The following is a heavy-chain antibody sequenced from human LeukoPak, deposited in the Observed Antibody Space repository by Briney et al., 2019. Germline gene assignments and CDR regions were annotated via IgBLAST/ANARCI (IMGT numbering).Heavy chain of an antibody. J-gene: IGHJ6*02. CDR2: IYTNGRT. Sequence: GGSLRLSCVASGFIFRSYGMNWVRQAPGKGLEWVSGIYTNGRTRYADSVNGRFTISRDNSKNTLFLQMHSLRVEDTAVYYCAHLVWEYVGGLDVWGQGTTVTVSS. CDR1: GFIFRSYG. CDR3: AHLVWEYVGGLDV. D-gene: IGHD3/OR15-3a*01. V-gene: IGHV3-23*05.